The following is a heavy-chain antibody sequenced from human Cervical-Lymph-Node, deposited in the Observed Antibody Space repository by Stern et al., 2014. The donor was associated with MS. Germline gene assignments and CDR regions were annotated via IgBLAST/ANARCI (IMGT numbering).Heavy chain of an antibody. D-gene: IGHD3/OR15-3a*01. Sequence: VHLVESGAEVKKPGASVKVSCKASGYTFTSHYMHWGRQAPGQGLERVGIINPSGDSASYAQKFQGRLTMTRDTSTSTVYMELSSLRSEDTAVYYCASGTGSKRPTGNYWGQGTLVTVSS. CDR3: ASGTGSKRPTGNY. J-gene: IGHJ4*02. CDR1: GYTFTSHY. V-gene: IGHV1-46*01. CDR2: INPSGDSA.